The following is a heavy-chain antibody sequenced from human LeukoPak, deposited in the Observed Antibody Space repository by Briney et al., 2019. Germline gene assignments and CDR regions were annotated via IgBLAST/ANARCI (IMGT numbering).Heavy chain of an antibody. Sequence: PGRSLRLSCAASGFTFSSYGMHWVRQAPGKGLEWVAVIWYDGSNKYYADSVKGRFTISRDNSKNTLYLQMNSLRAEDTAVYYCAKGYYGRTNPYYYYYMDVWGKGTTVTVSS. CDR3: AKGYYGRTNPYYYYYMDV. J-gene: IGHJ6*03. CDR2: IWYDGSNK. D-gene: IGHD3-3*01. CDR1: GFTFSSYG. V-gene: IGHV3-33*06.